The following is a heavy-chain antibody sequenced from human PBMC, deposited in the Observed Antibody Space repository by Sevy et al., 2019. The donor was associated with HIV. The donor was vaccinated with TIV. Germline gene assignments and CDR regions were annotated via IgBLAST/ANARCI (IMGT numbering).Heavy chain of an antibody. Sequence: SETLSLTCTVSGGSISAYYWSWIRQPPGKGLEYIGYIYYTGSTYYNPSLKSRVTISVDTSKNQFSLKLRSVTAVDTVVYYWARAPPVRSGDDSLNWLDPWGQGTLVTVAS. V-gene: IGHV4-59*01. J-gene: IGHJ5*02. CDR1: GGSISAYY. D-gene: IGHD5-12*01. CDR3: ARAPPVRSGDDSLNWLDP. CDR2: IYYTGST.